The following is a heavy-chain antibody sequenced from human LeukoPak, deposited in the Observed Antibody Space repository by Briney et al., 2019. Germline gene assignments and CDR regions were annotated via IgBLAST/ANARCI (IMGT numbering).Heavy chain of an antibody. CDR3: AKDWHILTGRNCFDP. J-gene: IGHJ5*02. CDR2: ISAYNGNT. V-gene: IGHV1-18*01. D-gene: IGHD3-9*01. CDR1: GYTFTSYG. Sequence: ASVKVSCKASGYTFTSYGISWVRQAPGQGLEWMGWISAYNGNTNYAQKLQGRVTMSTDTSTSTAYMELRSLRFDDTAIYYCAKDWHILTGRNCFDPWGQGTLVTVSS.